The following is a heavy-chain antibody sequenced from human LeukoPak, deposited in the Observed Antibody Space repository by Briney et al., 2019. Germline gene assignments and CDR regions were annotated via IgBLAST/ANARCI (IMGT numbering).Heavy chain of an antibody. Sequence: GGSLRLSCAASGFTFSSYSMNWVRQAPGKGLEWVSSISSSSSYIYYADSVKGRFTISRDNSKNTLYLQMNSLRAEDTAVYYCAKVRYYYGSGSYYPFDYWGQGTLVTVSS. J-gene: IGHJ4*02. CDR1: GFTFSSYS. CDR3: AKVRYYYGSGSYYPFDY. D-gene: IGHD3-10*01. CDR2: ISSSSSYI. V-gene: IGHV3-21*01.